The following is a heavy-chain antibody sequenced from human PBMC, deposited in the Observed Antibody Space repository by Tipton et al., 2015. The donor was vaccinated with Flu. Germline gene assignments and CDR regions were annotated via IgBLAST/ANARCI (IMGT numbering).Heavy chain of an antibody. J-gene: IGHJ3*02. CDR3: AREGDSSGHDAFDI. Sequence: TLSLTCTVSGGSISSYYWSWIRQPPGKGLEWIGYIYTSGSTNYNPSLKSRVTISVDTSKNQFSLKLSSVTAADTAVYYCAREGDSSGHDAFDIWGQGTMVTVSS. V-gene: IGHV4-4*08. CDR1: GGSISSYY. D-gene: IGHD3-22*01. CDR2: IYTSGST.